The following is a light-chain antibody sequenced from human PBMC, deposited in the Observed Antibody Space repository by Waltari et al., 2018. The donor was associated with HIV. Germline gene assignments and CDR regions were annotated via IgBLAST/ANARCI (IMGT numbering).Light chain of an antibody. Sequence: DIQMTQSPSSLSASVGDRVTITCRASQVISSSLAWYQQKPGKVPKLLLYAASSLESGVPSRVRGSGSGTDYTLTIISLQPEDFATYYCLQYYRTPPYTFGEGTKLEIK. V-gene: IGKV1-NL1*01. J-gene: IGKJ2*01. CDR1: QVISSS. CDR3: LQYYRTPPYT. CDR2: AAS.